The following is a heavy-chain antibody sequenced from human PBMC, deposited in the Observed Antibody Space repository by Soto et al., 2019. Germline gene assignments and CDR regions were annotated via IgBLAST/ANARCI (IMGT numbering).Heavy chain of an antibody. V-gene: IGHV1-3*01. CDR3: ARDRDYCSGGSCYPNWFDP. Sequence: ASVKVSCKASGYTFTSYAMHWVRQAPGQRLEWMGWINAGNGNTEYSQEFQGRVTITRDTSASTAYMELSSLRSEDTAVYYCARDRDYCSGGSCYPNWFDPWGQGTLVTVSS. D-gene: IGHD2-15*01. CDR1: GYTFTSYA. J-gene: IGHJ5*02. CDR2: INAGNGNT.